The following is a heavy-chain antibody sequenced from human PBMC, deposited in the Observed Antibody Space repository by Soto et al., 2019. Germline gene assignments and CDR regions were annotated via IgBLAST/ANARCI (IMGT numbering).Heavy chain of an antibody. J-gene: IGHJ5*02. CDR3: TGGSGFDP. Sequence: TFNTYPMHWVRQAPGKGLVWASRINSDGSTTTYADSVKGRFTISRDNAKNTLYLQMNSLRSEDTAVYYCTGGSGFDPWGQGTLVTVSS. V-gene: IGHV3-74*01. CDR2: INSDGSTT. CDR1: TFNTYP.